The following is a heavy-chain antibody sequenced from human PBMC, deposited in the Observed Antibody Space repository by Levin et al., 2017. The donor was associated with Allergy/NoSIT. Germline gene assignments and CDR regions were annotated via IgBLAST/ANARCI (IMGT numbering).Heavy chain of an antibody. CDR3: AMNPGGDPNYYYYYGMDV. V-gene: IGHV3-23*01. J-gene: IGHJ6*02. CDR1: GFPFSSYA. Sequence: LSLTCAASGFPFSSYAMSWVRQAPGKGLEWVSAISGSGGSTYYADSVKGRFTISRDNSKNTLYLQMNSLRAEDTAVYYCAMNPGGDPNYYYYYGMDVWGQGTTVTVSS. CDR2: ISGSGGST. D-gene: IGHD2-21*02.